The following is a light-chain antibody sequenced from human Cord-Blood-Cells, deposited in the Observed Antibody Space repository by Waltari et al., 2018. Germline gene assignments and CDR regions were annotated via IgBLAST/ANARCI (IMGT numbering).Light chain of an antibody. J-gene: IGKJ2*03. CDR3: QQYYSTPYS. Sequence: DIVMTQSPDSLAVPLRERATINCTSSQSVLYSSNNKNYLAWYQQKPGQPPKPLIYWASTRESGVSDRFSGSGSGTDSTLTISSLQAEDVAVYYCQQYYSTPYSFGQGTKLEIK. V-gene: IGKV4-1*01. CDR1: QSVLYSSNNKNY. CDR2: WAS.